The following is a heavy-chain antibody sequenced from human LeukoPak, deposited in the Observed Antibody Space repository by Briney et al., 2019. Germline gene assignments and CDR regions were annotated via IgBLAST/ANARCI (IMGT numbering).Heavy chain of an antibody. Sequence: PSETLSLTCTVSGGSISSYSWTWIRQPPGKGLEWIGSIYYSGSTNYNPSLKSRVTISVDTSKNQFSLKLSSVTAADTAVYYCVRDRVLGAFDIWGQGTMVTVYS. V-gene: IGHV4-59*01. J-gene: IGHJ3*02. CDR3: VRDRVLGAFDI. CDR2: IYYSGST. CDR1: GGSISSYS. D-gene: IGHD3-16*01.